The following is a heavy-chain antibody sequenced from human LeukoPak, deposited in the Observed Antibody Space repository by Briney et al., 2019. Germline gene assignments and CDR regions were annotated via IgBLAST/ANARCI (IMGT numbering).Heavy chain of an antibody. CDR3: ARDIHIVVVTAIYYFDY. D-gene: IGHD2-21*02. Sequence: ASVKVSCKASGYTFTSYGISWVRQAPGQGLEWMGWISAYNGNTNYAQELQGRVTMTTDTSTSTAYMELRSLRSDDTAVYYCARDIHIVVVTAIYYFDYWGQETLVTVSS. CDR2: ISAYNGNT. J-gene: IGHJ4*02. V-gene: IGHV1-18*01. CDR1: GYTFTSYG.